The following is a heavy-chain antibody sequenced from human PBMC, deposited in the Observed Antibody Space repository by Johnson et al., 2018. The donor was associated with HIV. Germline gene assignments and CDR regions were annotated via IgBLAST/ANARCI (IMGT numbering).Heavy chain of an antibody. Sequence: VQLVESGGGLVQPGGSLRLSCAASGFTFSSYWMHWVRQAPGKGLVWVSRINSAGSSTYYPRSVKGKFTISRDNAKNTLYLQMNSLRAEDTALYYCARGGGTYAFDIWGQGTMVTVSS. CDR3: ARGGGTYAFDI. V-gene: IGHV3-74*01. CDR2: INSAGSST. CDR1: GFTFSSYW. D-gene: IGHD1-26*01. J-gene: IGHJ3*02.